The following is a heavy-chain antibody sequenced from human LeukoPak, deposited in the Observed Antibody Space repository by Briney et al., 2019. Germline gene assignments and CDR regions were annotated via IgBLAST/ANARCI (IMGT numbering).Heavy chain of an antibody. J-gene: IGHJ4*02. D-gene: IGHD6-13*01. CDR3: ARIAVSGYSSSWYDY. CDR1: GGSISSYY. V-gene: IGHV4-59*01. Sequence: PSETLSLTCTVSGGSISSYYWSWIRQPPGRGLGWIGYIYYNGGTNYNPSLKSRVTISVDTSKNQFSLRLSSVTAADTAVYFCARIAVSGYSSSWYDYWGQGTPVTVSS. CDR2: IYYNGGT.